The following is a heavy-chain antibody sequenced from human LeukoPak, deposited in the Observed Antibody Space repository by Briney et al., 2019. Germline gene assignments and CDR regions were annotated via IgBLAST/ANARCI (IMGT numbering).Heavy chain of an antibody. V-gene: IGHV4-34*01. D-gene: IGHD2-2*01. J-gene: IGHJ5*02. CDR1: GGSFSGYY. Sequence: PSETLSLTCAVDGGSFSGYYWSWIRQPPGKGLEWIGEINHSGSTNYNPSLKSRATISVDTSKNQFSLKLSSVTAADTAVYYCASLLAYCSSISCVDPWGQGTLVTVSS. CDR3: ASLLAYCSSISCVDP. CDR2: INHSGST.